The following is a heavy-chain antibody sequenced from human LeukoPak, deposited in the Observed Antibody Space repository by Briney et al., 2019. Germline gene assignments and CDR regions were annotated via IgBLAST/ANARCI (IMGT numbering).Heavy chain of an antibody. Sequence: GGSLRLSCAASGFTFDDYAMHWVRQAPGKGLEWVSLISGDGGSTYYADSVKGRFTISRDNSKNSLYLQMNSLRTEDTALYYCAKDLLSPGKYGTYYYDSSGYYGCPDYWGQGTPVTVSS. J-gene: IGHJ4*02. CDR3: AKDLLSPGKYGTYYYDSSGYYGCPDY. CDR2: ISGDGGST. V-gene: IGHV3-43*02. D-gene: IGHD3-22*01. CDR1: GFTFDDYA.